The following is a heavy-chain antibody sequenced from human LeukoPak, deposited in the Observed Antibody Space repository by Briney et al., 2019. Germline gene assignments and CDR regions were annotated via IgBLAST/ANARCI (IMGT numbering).Heavy chain of an antibody. D-gene: IGHD3-9*01. CDR2: IYYSGST. CDR3: ARILRYFDSLDAFDI. CDR1: GGSISSSSYY. V-gene: IGHV4-39*01. Sequence: SETLSLTCTVSGGSISSSSYYWGWICQPPGKGLEWIGSIYYSGSTYYNPSLKSRVTISVDTSKNQFSLKLSSVTAADTAVYYCARILRYFDSLDAFDIWGQGTMVTVSS. J-gene: IGHJ3*02.